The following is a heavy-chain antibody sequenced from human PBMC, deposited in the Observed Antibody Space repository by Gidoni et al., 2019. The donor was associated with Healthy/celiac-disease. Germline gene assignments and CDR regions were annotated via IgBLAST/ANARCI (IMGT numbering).Heavy chain of an antibody. CDR2: IYYSGST. CDR3: ARGHGYNYWFDP. J-gene: IGHJ5*02. V-gene: IGHV4-59*01. D-gene: IGHD5-12*01. Sequence: QVQLQESGPGLVKPSETLSLTCTVSGGSISSYYWSWIRQPPGKGLEWIGYIYYSGSTNYNPSLKSRVTISVDTSKNQFSLKLSSVTAADTAVYYCARGHGYNYWFDPWGQGTLVTVSS. CDR1: GGSISSYY.